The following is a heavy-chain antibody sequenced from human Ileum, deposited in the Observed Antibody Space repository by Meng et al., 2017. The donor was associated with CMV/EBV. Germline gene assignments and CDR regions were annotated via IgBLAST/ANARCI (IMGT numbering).Heavy chain of an antibody. D-gene: IGHD4-17*01. CDR3: VRDGNYGAYDY. CDR2: VHRDGSDR. CDR1: GFIFSNYW. V-gene: IGHV3-74*01. J-gene: IGHJ4*02. Sequence: ETLSLTCVASGFIFSNYWMHWVRQAPGKGLVWVSRVHRDGSDRDYADSVKGRFTISRDNAKNTLYLQVNSLRAEDTAVYYCVRDGNYGAYDYWGQGTLVTVSS.